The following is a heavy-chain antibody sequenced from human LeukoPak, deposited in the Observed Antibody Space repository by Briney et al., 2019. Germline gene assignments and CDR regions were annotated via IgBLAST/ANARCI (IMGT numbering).Heavy chain of an antibody. Sequence: GGSLRLSCAASGFGMHWVRQAPGKGLEWVAIIWYDGSNKYYSDSVKGRFTISRDNSKNTPYLQMNSLRAEDTAVYYCARDLMGEDNYWGQGTLVTVSS. CDR3: ARDLMGEDNY. CDR2: IWYDGSNK. V-gene: IGHV3-33*01. J-gene: IGHJ4*02. D-gene: IGHD1-26*01. CDR1: GFG.